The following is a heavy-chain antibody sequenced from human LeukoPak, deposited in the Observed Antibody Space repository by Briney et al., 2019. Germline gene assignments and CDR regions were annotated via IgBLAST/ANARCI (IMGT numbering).Heavy chain of an antibody. Sequence: PGGSLRLSCAASGFTFSTYGMHWVRQAPGKGLEWVALISSDGSNKGYADSVKGRFTISRDNSKNTLYVQMDSLRAEDTAVYYCARDLRKGRYFDYWGQGTLLTVSS. V-gene: IGHV3-30*03. CDR2: ISSDGSNK. CDR3: ARDLRKGRYFDY. CDR1: GFTFSTYG. D-gene: IGHD3-10*01. J-gene: IGHJ4*02.